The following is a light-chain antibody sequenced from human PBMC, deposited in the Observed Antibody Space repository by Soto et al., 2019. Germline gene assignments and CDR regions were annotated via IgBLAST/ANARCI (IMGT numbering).Light chain of an antibody. CDR2: AAS. V-gene: IGKV1-12*01. CDR3: LQVKNFPRT. J-gene: IGKJ1*01. Sequence: DIPMTQAPSSVSASVGDRVTITCRASQDINNRVAWFQQRPGRAPKYLIQAASILQSGFPSRFSATGSGTDFTLTIDSRQPEDFATYYCLQVKNFPRTFGQGTKLEIK. CDR1: QDINNR.